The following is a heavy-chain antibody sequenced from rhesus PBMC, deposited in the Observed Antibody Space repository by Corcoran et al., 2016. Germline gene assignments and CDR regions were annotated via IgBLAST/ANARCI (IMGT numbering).Heavy chain of an antibody. CDR2: ISYSGST. D-gene: IGHD6-19*01. J-gene: IGHJ4*01. CDR3: ARSWGSSYIDY. Sequence: QVQLQESGPGLVKPSETLSLTCAVSGGSISSSYYYWSWIRQAPGKGLEWIGYISYSGSTSYNPSLKSRVTISRDTSKNQFSLKLSSVTAADTAVYYCARSWGSSYIDYWGQGVLVTVSS. V-gene: IGHV4-122*02. CDR1: GGSISSSYYY.